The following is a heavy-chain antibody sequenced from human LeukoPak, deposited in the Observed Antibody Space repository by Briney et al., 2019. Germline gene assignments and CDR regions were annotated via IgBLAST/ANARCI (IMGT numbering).Heavy chain of an antibody. V-gene: IGHV3-74*01. CDR3: ASGAPYYDFWSGYYGPGAFDI. CDR2: INTDGSST. J-gene: IGHJ3*02. D-gene: IGHD3-3*01. CDR1: GFTFSSYW. Sequence: GGSLRLSCAASGFTFSSYWMHWVRQAPGKGLVWVSRINTDGSSTSYADSVKGRFTISRDNAKNTLYLQMNSLRAEDTAVYYCASGAPYYDFWSGYYGPGAFDIWGQGTMVTVSS.